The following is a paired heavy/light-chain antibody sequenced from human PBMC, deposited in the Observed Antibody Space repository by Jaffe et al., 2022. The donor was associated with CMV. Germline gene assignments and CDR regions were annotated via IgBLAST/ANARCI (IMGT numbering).Heavy chain of an antibody. CDR2: ISSSSSYI. CDR1: GFTFSSYS. V-gene: IGHV3-21*01. J-gene: IGHJ6*02. CDR3: ARDRTYYDYVWGSYRYYYYYYGMDV. D-gene: IGHD3-16*02. Sequence: EVQLVESGGGLVKPGGSLRLSCAASGFTFSSYSMNWVRQAPGKGLEWVSSISSSSSYIYYADSVKGRFTISRDNAKNSLYLQMNSLRAEDTAVYYCARDRTYYDYVWGSYRYYYYYYGMDVWGQGTTVTVSS.
Light chain of an antibody. CDR2: LGS. J-gene: IGKJ3*01. CDR1: QSLLHSNGYNY. Sequence: DIVMTQSPLSLPVTPGEPASISCRSSQSLLHSNGYNYLDWYLQKPGKSPQLLIYLGSNRASGVPDRFSGSGSGTDFTLKISRVEAEDVGVYYCMQALQTPFTFGPGTKVDIK. CDR3: MQALQTPFT. V-gene: IGKV2-28*01.